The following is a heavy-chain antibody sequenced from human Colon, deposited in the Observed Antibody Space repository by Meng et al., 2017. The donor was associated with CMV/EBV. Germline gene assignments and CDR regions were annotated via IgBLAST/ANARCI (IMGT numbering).Heavy chain of an antibody. CDR2: IYSGGST. Sequence: LSLTCAASGFTVSSNYMSWVRQAPGKGLEWVSVIYSGGSTYYADSVKGRFTISRDNSKNTLYLQMNNLRPDDTAVYYCARGGGLDTLAAFDIWGQGTMVTVSS. CDR1: GFTVSSNY. D-gene: IGHD1-1*01. CDR3: ARGGGLDTLAAFDI. V-gene: IGHV3-66*02. J-gene: IGHJ3*02.